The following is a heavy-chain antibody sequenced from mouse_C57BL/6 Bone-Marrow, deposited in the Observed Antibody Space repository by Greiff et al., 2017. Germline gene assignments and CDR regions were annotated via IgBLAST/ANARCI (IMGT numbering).Heavy chain of an antibody. CDR3: ARSYGNGDWYFDD. CDR2: IYPGSGNT. V-gene: IGHV1-66*01. J-gene: IGHJ1*03. Sequence: QVQLKESGPELVKPGASVKISCKASGYSFTSYYIHWVKQRPGQGLEWIGWIYPGSGNTKYNEKFKGKATLTADTSSSTAYMQLRSLTSEDSAVYSCARSYGNGDWYFDDWGTGTTVTVSS. CDR1: GYSFTSYY. D-gene: IGHD1-1*01.